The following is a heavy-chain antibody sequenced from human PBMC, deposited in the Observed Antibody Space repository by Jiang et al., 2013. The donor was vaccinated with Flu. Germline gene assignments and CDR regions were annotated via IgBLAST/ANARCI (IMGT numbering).Heavy chain of an antibody. CDR2: WNSGTL. Sequence: WNSGTLGYADSVRGRFTISRDNAKESLFLQMDSLRAEDTAVYYCAKDISVAGVGLDYWGQGTLVTVSS. J-gene: IGHJ4*02. D-gene: IGHD6-19*01. V-gene: IGHV3-9*01. CDR3: AKDISVAGVGLDY.